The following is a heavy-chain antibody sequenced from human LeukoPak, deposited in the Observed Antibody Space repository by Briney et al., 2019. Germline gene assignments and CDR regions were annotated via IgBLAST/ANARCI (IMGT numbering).Heavy chain of an antibody. V-gene: IGHV1-24*01. D-gene: IGHD3-22*01. CDR1: GYTLTELS. CDR3: ATESPRRQYYYDPNWFNP. J-gene: IGHJ5*02. Sequence: ASVKVSCKVSGYTLTELSMHWVRQAPGKGLEWMGGFDPEDGETIYAQRFQGRVTMTEDTSTDTAYMELSSLRSEDTAVYYCATESPRRQYYYDPNWFNPWGQGTLVTVSS. CDR2: FDPEDGET.